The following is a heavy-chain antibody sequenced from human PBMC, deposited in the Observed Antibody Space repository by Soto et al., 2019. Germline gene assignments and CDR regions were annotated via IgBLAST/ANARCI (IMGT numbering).Heavy chain of an antibody. Sequence: QVQLVQSGPEVKKPGASVKVSCTASGYNFSNYGISWVRQAPGQGPEWLGWISSYSGITNYSQKFQGRVSMATGTSTRTTYMDLRSLRSDDTDVYYCVRSDRDYESLTGYTYWGQGTLVTVSS. V-gene: IGHV1-18*01. CDR1: GYNFSNYG. D-gene: IGHD3-9*01. J-gene: IGHJ4*02. CDR3: VRSDRDYESLTGYTY. CDR2: ISSYSGIT.